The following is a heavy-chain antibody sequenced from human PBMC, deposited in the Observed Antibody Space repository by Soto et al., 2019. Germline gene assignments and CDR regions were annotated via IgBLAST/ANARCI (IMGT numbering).Heavy chain of an antibody. Sequence: ESGGGVVPPGRSLRLSCAASGYSFSTYGMHWVRQAPGKGLEWIIFISYDGSNKFYLDSVKGRFSISRDNSRNTLYLQMDSLRPEDTATYYCAKVGGNWNPDYWGQGTLVTVSS. CDR1: GYSFSTYG. CDR3: AKVGGNWNPDY. V-gene: IGHV3-30*18. CDR2: ISYDGSNK. J-gene: IGHJ4*02. D-gene: IGHD1-20*01.